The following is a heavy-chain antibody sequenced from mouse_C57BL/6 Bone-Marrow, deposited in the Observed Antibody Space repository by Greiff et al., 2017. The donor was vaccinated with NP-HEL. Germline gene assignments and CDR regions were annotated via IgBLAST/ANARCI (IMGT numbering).Heavy chain of an antibody. CDR2: IYPGDGDT. D-gene: IGHD1-1*01. CDR1: GYAFRSYW. V-gene: IGHV1-80*01. J-gene: IGHJ2*01. CDR3: ARRGVITTGGYFDY. Sequence: VQLQQSGAELVKPGASVKISCKASGYAFRSYWMNWVKQRPGKGLEWIGQIYPGDGDTNYNGKFKGKATLTADKSSSTAYMQLSSLTSEDSAVYFCARRGVITTGGYFDYWGQGTTLTVSS.